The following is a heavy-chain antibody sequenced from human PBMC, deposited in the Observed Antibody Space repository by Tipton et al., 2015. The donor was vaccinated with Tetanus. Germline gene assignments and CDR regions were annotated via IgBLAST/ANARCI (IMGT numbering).Heavy chain of an antibody. CDR2: MSGSGGAT. D-gene: IGHD1-20*01. CDR1: GFTFSTYS. Sequence: SLRLSCAASGFTFSTYSMTWVRQAPGKGLEWVSAMSGSGGATYYADSVRGRFTIPRDSSKHTLYLQMNSLSAEDTAVYYCAKGPPDYYNWNYFDYWGQGTLVTASS. CDR3: AKGPPDYYNWNYFDY. J-gene: IGHJ4*02. V-gene: IGHV3-23*01.